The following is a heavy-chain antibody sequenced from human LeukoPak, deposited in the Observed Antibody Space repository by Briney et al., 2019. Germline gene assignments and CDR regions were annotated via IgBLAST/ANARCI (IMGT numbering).Heavy chain of an antibody. V-gene: IGHV3-74*01. CDR1: GFSFSGHW. CDR2: ISPTGSTT. J-gene: IGHJ4*02. D-gene: IGHD5-18*01. Sequence: PGGSLRLSCTASGFSFSGHWMHWARQLPGKGLVWVSRISPTGSTTGYADSVKGRFTVSRDNAKNTLYLQVNSLRAEDTAFYYCARDSGYTNGWDYFAYWGQGTLVTVSS. CDR3: ARDSGYTNGWDYFAY.